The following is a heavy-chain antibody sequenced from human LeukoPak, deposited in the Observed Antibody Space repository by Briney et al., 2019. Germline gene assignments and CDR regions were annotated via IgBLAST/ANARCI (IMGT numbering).Heavy chain of an antibody. V-gene: IGHV4-38-2*02. Sequence: SETLSLTCNVSGYSISSGYYWGWIRQPPAKGLEWIGSIYHSGRTHYNPSLKSRVTISGDTSKNQFSLKLSSVTAADTAVYYCARWSSSFTRFDPWGQGTLVTVSS. CDR3: ARWSSSFTRFDP. CDR2: IYHSGRT. CDR1: GYSISSGYY. J-gene: IGHJ5*02. D-gene: IGHD6-13*01.